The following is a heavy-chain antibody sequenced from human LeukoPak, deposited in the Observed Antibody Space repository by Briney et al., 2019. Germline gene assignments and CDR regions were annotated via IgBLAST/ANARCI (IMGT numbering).Heavy chain of an antibody. D-gene: IGHD6-13*01. Sequence: GASVKVSCKASGYTFTSYGISWVRQAPGQGLEWMGWISAYDGNTNYAQKLQGRVTMTTDTSTSTAYMELRSLSSDDTAVYYCARDSSTYSSSWYVLDYWGQGTLVTVSS. V-gene: IGHV1-18*01. J-gene: IGHJ4*02. CDR2: ISAYDGNT. CDR3: ARDSSTYSSSWYVLDY. CDR1: GYTFTSYG.